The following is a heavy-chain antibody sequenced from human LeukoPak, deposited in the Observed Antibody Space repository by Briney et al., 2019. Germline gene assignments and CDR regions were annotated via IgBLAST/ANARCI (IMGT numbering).Heavy chain of an antibody. V-gene: IGHV1-2*02. Sequence: ASVKVSCKASGYTFTGYYMHWVRQAPGQGLEWMGWINPNSGGTNYAQKFQGRVTMTRDTSISTAYMELSRLRSDDTAVYYCARGASTNFLEWLNWFDPWGQGTLVTVSS. CDR3: ARGASTNFLEWLNWFDP. CDR2: INPNSGGT. D-gene: IGHD3-3*01. CDR1: GYTFTGYY. J-gene: IGHJ5*02.